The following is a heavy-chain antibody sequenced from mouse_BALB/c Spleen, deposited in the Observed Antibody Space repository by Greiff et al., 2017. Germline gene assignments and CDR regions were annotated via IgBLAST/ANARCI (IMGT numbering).Heavy chain of an antibody. V-gene: IGHV5-9-1*01. D-gene: IGHD2-12*01. CDR2: ISSGGSYT. CDR3: ARFYRAMDY. J-gene: IGHJ4*01. Sequence: EVMLVESGGGLVKPGGSLKLSCAASGFTFSSYAMSWVRQTPEKRLEWVATISSGGSYTYYPDSVKGRFTISRDNAKNNLYLQMSSLRSEDTAMYYCARFYRAMDYWGQGTSVTVSS. CDR1: GFTFSSYA.